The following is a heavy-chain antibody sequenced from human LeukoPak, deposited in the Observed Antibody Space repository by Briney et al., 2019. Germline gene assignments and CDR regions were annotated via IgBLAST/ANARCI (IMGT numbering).Heavy chain of an antibody. CDR2: IKSKADGGTV. Sequence: GGSLRLSCAASGFSFPTFAMSWVRQAPGKGLEWVGRIKSKADGGTVDYAAPVKGRFTISRDDSKNTVSLQMNNLKTEDTAVYYCTTDSGRYYDFWSGDYYYFDKWGQGTLVTVSS. J-gene: IGHJ4*02. CDR3: TTDSGRYYDFWSGDYYYFDK. CDR1: GFSFPTFA. V-gene: IGHV3-15*05. D-gene: IGHD3-3*01.